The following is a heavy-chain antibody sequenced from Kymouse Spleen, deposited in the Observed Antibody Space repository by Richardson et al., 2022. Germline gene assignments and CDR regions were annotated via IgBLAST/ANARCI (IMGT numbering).Heavy chain of an antibody. CDR2: ISSSSSTI. Sequence: EVQLVESGGGLVQPGGSLRLSCAASGFTFSSYSMNWVRQAPGKGLEWVSYISSSSSTIYYADSVKGRFTISRDNAKNSLYLQMNSLRDEDTAVYYCAREGLLWFGELLFHNWFDPWGQGTLVTVS. V-gene: IGHV3-48*02. J-gene: IGHJ5*02. CDR3: AREGLLWFGELLFHNWFDP. CDR1: GFTFSSYS. D-gene: IGHD3-10*01.